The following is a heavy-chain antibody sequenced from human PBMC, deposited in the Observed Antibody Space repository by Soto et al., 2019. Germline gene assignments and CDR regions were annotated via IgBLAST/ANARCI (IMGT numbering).Heavy chain of an antibody. CDR1: GGSISSGGDY. V-gene: IGHV4-30-4*08. J-gene: IGHJ5*02. Sequence: PSETLSLTCTVSGGSISSGGDYRSWIRQHPGKGLEWIGYIYYSGSTYYNPSLKSRVTISVDTSKNQFSLKLSSVTAADTAVYYCARAMVVNQNWFAPWGQGTLVTVSS. CDR2: IYYSGST. D-gene: IGHD2-21*01. CDR3: ARAMVVNQNWFAP.